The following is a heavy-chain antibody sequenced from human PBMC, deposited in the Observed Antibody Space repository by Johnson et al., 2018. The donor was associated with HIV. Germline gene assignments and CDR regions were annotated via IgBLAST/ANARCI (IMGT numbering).Heavy chain of an antibody. Sequence: QVQLVESGGGVVQPGRSLRLSCAASGFTFFDYYMSWIRQAPGKGLEWVSYISSSGSTIYYADPVTGRFTISRDTAKNSLYLQMNSLRAEDTAVYYCARRFFPGITVALDAFDIWGQGTRVAVSS. D-gene: IGHD6-19*01. V-gene: IGHV3-11*04. CDR3: ARRFFPGITVALDAFDI. CDR1: GFTFFDYY. J-gene: IGHJ3*02. CDR2: ISSSGSTI.